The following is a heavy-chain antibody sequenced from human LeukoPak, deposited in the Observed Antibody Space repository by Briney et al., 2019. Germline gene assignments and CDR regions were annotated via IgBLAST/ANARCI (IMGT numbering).Heavy chain of an antibody. CDR2: IYYSGST. V-gene: IGHV4-39*01. Sequence: SETLSLTCTVSGGSISSSSYYWGWIRQPPGKGLEWIGSIYYSGSTYYNPSLKSRVTISVDTSKNQFSLKLSSVTAADTAVYYCARHHRSGGSCYPDYWGQGTLVTVSS. CDR3: ARHHRSGGSCYPDY. CDR1: GGSISSSSYY. D-gene: IGHD2-15*01. J-gene: IGHJ4*02.